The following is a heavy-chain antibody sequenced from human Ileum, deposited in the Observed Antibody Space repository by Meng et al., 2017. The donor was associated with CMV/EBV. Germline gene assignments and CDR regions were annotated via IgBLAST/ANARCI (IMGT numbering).Heavy chain of an antibody. V-gene: IGHV3-23*01. CDR2: ISDSGGST. Sequence: GESLKISCAASGFTFSTYAMAWVRQAPGTGLEWVAAISDSGGSTYYADSVKGRFTISRDNSKNTVYLEMNSLRVEDSALYYCVTKGGYCGAITCYTNFDFWGQGALVPSPQ. CDR3: VTKGGYCGAITCYTNFDF. D-gene: IGHD2-2*02. J-gene: IGHJ4*02. CDR1: GFTFSTYA.